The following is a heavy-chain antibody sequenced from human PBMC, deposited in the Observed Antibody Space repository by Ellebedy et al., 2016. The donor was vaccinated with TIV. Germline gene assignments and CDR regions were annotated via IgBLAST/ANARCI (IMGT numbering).Heavy chain of an antibody. D-gene: IGHD4-17*01. CDR1: GFNFRSYW. CDR3: ARRASYGDYAVQVNPWFDP. CDR2: IRQEGDEI. J-gene: IGHJ5*02. Sequence: GESLKISCAASGFNFRSYWMTWVRQAPGKGLEWVAKIRQEGDEIYYVESVKGRFTISRDNAKNSLVLQMNSLRVEETAVYYCARRASYGDYAVQVNPWFDPWGQGTLVTVSS. V-gene: IGHV3-7*01.